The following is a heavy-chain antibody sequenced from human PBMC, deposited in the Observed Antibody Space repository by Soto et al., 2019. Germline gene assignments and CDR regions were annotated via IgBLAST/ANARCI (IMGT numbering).Heavy chain of an antibody. CDR2: IRSKAYGGTT. CDR3: TRERPETDYELDY. J-gene: IGHJ4*02. V-gene: IGHV3-49*03. D-gene: IGHD4-17*01. CDR1: GFTFGDYA. Sequence: GGSLRLSCTASGFTFGDYAMSWFRQAPGKGLEWVGFIRSKAYGGTTEYAASVKGRFTISRDDSKSIAYLQMNSLKTEDTAVYYCTRERPETDYELDYWGQGTLVTVSS.